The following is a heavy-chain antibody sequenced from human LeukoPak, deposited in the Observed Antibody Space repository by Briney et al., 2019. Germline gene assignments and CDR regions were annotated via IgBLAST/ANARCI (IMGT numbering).Heavy chain of an antibody. CDR3: ARVYIVATFYDAFDI. J-gene: IGHJ3*02. D-gene: IGHD5-12*01. CDR1: GFTFSSYS. V-gene: IGHV3-21*01. CDR2: ISSSSSYI. Sequence: PGGSLRLSCAASGFTFSSYSMNWVRQAPGKGLEWVSSISSSSSYIYYADSVKGRFTISRDNAKNSLYLQMNSLRAEDTAVYYCARVYIVATFYDAFDIWGQGTMVTVSS.